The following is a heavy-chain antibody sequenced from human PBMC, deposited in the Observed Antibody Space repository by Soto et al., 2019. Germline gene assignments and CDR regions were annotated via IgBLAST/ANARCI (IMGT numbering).Heavy chain of an antibody. V-gene: IGHV3-30*18. Sequence: GGSLRLSCAASGFTFSSYGMHWVRQAPGKGLEWVAVISYDGSNKYYADSVKGRFTISRDNSKNTLYLQMNSLRAEDTAVYYCAKGKWELLDYFDYWGQGTLVTVS. D-gene: IGHD1-26*01. CDR3: AKGKWELLDYFDY. CDR1: GFTFSSYG. CDR2: ISYDGSNK. J-gene: IGHJ4*02.